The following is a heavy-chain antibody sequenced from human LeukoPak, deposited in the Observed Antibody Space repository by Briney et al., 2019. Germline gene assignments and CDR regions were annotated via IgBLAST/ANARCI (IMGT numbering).Heavy chain of an antibody. D-gene: IGHD3-10*01. CDR2: IIPIFGTA. CDR1: GGTFSSYA. V-gene: IGHV1-69*05. CDR3: ASKVLDYGSGSYLLFDY. Sequence: SVKVSCKASGGTFSSYAISWVRQAPGQGLEWMGGIIPIFGTANYARKFQGRVTITTDESTSTAYMELSSLRSEDTAVYYCASKVLDYGSGSYLLFDYWGQGTLVTVSS. J-gene: IGHJ4*02.